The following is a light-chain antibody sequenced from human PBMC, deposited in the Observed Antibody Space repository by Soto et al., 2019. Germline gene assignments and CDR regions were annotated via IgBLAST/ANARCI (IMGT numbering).Light chain of an antibody. CDR1: QSISNN. CDR3: QQSYSSPIT. V-gene: IGKV1-39*01. CDR2: SAS. J-gene: IGKJ5*01. Sequence: DIQVTQSPSSLSASVGDRVTISCRASQSISNNLNWYQQRPGKPPNLLIYSASRLQSGAPSRFSGSGSGTDFTLTISSLQPEDFATYYCQQSYSSPITFGQGTRLDI.